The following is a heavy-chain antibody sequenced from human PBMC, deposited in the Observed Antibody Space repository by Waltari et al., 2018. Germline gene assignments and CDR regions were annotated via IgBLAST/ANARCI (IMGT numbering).Heavy chain of an antibody. D-gene: IGHD3-9*01. CDR3: ARGLRYFDWSPYYGMDV. J-gene: IGHJ6*02. CDR1: GGSISSYY. Sequence: QVQLQESGPGLVKPSETLSLTCTVSGGSISSYYWSWIRQPPGKGLEWIGEINHSGSTNYNPSLKSRVTRSVDTSKNQFSQKLSAVTAADTAVYYCARGLRYFDWSPYYGMDVWGQGTTVTVSS. CDR2: INHSGST. V-gene: IGHV4-59*12.